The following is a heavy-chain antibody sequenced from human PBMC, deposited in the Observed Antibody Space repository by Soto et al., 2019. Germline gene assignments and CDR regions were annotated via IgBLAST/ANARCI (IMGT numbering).Heavy chain of an antibody. CDR2: IYYSVST. CDR3: ARGDPLLWFGAKVYYGMDV. Sequence: QVQLQESGPGLVKPSETLSLTCPVSGGSISSYDWSWIRQPPGKGLEWIGYIYYSVSTNYNPSLKSRVTISVDTYKNQFTLKLGSVTAEDTAAYYCARGDPLLWFGAKVYYGMDVWGQGTTVTVSS. J-gene: IGHJ6*02. D-gene: IGHD3-10*01. V-gene: IGHV4-59*01. CDR1: GGSISSYD.